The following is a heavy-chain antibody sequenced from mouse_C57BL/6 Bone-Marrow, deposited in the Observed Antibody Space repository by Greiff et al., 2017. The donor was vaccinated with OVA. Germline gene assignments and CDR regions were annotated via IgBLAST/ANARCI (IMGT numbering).Heavy chain of an antibody. Sequence: VQLKESGPELVKPGASVKISCKASGYSFTGYYMNWVKQSPEKSLEWIGEINPSTGGTTYNQKFKAKATLTVDKSSSTAYMQLKSLTSEDSAVYYCARWGGYARFDYWGQGTTLTVSS. D-gene: IGHD2-2*01. CDR2: INPSTGGT. V-gene: IGHV1-42*01. CDR3: ARWGGYARFDY. J-gene: IGHJ2*01. CDR1: GYSFTGYY.